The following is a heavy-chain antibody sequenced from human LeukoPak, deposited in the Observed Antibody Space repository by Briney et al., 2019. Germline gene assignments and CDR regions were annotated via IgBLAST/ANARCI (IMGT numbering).Heavy chain of an antibody. D-gene: IGHD3-10*01. CDR1: GFTFSNAW. CDR3: TTAGAGFGELGPVSGPGDAFDI. CDR2: IKSKTDGGIR. J-gene: IGHJ3*02. Sequence: GVSLTLSCAASGFTFSNAWISWLRQAPGKGLEGVGRIKSKTDGGIRDYAAPVKGRFTISRDDSKNTLYLQMNSLKTEDTAVYYCTTAGAGFGELGPVSGPGDAFDIWGQGTMVTVSS. V-gene: IGHV3-15*01.